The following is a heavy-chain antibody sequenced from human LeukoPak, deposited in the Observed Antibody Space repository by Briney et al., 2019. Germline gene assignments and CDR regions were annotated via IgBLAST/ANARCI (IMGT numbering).Heavy chain of an antibody. V-gene: IGHV3-66*01. CDR1: GFTLSSNY. CDR3: ARMAHDYVWGSYRWGYYFDY. CDR2: IYSGGST. J-gene: IGHJ4*02. D-gene: IGHD3-16*02. Sequence: GRSLRLSCAASGFTLSSNYMSWVRQAPGKGLEWVSVIYSGGSTYYADSVKGRFTISRDNSKNTLYLQMNSLRAEDTAVYYCARMAHDYVWGSYRWGYYFDYWGQGTLVTVSS.